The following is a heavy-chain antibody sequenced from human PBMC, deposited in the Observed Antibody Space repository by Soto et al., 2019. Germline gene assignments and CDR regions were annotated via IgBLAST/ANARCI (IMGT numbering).Heavy chain of an antibody. Sequence: ASVKVSCKASGYTFTSYAMHWVRQAPGQRLEWMGWINGGNGNTKFSQKFQDRVTITRDTSASTAFMELSSLRSEDTAVYYCARDYYGSGAFDIWGQGTMVTVS. V-gene: IGHV1-3*01. CDR2: INGGNGNT. CDR1: GYTFTSYA. J-gene: IGHJ3*02. CDR3: ARDYYGSGAFDI. D-gene: IGHD3-10*01.